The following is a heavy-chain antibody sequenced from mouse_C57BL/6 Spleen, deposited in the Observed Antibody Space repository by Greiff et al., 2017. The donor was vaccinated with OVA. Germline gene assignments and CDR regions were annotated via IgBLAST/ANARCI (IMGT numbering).Heavy chain of an antibody. D-gene: IGHD2-3*01. CDR3: ARGGDGLYAMDY. V-gene: IGHV14-3*01. Sequence: EVMLVESVAELVRPGASVKLSCTASGFNIKNTYMHWVKQRPEQGLEWIGRIDPANGNTKYAQKFQGKATISADTASNTAYLQLINLPTWNTAIYDCARGGDGLYAMDYWGQGTSVTVSS. J-gene: IGHJ4*01. CDR1: GFNIKNTY. CDR2: IDPANGNT.